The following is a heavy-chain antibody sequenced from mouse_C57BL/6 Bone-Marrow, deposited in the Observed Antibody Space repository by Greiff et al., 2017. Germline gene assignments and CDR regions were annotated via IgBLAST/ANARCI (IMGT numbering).Heavy chain of an antibody. V-gene: IGHV1-64*01. J-gene: IGHJ2*01. D-gene: IGHD2-4*01. CDR3: ASPGGYDYAYYFDY. CDR2: IHPNSGST. CDR1: GYTFTSYW. Sequence: QVQLQQPGAELVKPGASVKLSCKASGYTFTSYWMHWVKQRPGQGLEWIGMIHPNSGSTNYNEKFKSKATVTVDKSSSTAYMQLSSLTSEDSAVYYCASPGGYDYAYYFDYWGQGTTLTVSS.